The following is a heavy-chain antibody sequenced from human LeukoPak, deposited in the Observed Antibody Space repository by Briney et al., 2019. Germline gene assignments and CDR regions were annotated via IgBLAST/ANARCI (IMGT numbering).Heavy chain of an antibody. CDR1: GGSISSGGYY. CDR2: IYTSGST. Sequence: TSETLSLTCTVSGGSISSGGYYWSWIRQPAGKGLEWIGRIYTSGSTNYNPSLKSRVTISVDTSKNQFSLKLSSVTAADTAVYYCARDSSSWLDPWGQGTLVTVSS. CDR3: ARDSSSWLDP. J-gene: IGHJ5*02. V-gene: IGHV4-61*02. D-gene: IGHD6-13*01.